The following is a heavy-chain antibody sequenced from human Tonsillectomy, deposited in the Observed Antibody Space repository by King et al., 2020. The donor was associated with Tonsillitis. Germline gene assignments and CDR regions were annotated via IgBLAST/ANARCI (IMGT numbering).Heavy chain of an antibody. CDR1: GFIVSFNY. Sequence: VQLVESGGGLIQPGGSLRLSCVASGFIVSFNYMSWVRHAPGKGLEWVAVIYSGGSTYYADSVKGRFTISRDNTKNTLYLQMNSLRAEDTAVYYLSRDEAAAGIFDYWGQGTLVTVSS. V-gene: IGHV3-53*01. D-gene: IGHD6-13*01. CDR3: SRDEAAAGIFDY. CDR2: IYSGGST. J-gene: IGHJ4*02.